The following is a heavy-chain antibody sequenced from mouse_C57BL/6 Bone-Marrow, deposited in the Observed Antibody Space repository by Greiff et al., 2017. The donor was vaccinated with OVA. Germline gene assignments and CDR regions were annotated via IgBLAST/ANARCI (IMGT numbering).Heavy chain of an antibody. CDR2: IYPGSGST. CDR1: GYTFTSYW. V-gene: IGHV1-55*01. CDR3: ARRPFDY. Sequence: QVQLQQPGAELVKPGASVKMSCKASGYTFTSYWITWVKQRPGQGLEWIGDIYPGSGSTNYNEKFKSKATLTVDKASSTAYMQLSSLTSEDSAIYYCARRPFDYWGQGTTLTVSS. J-gene: IGHJ2*01.